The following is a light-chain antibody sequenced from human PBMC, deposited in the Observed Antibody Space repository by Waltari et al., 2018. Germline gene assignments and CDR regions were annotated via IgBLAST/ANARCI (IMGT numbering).Light chain of an antibody. J-gene: IGKJ1*01. CDR3: QQYDYWPWT. CDR2: GTS. V-gene: IGKV3D-15*01. CDR1: QRLRST. Sequence: EVVMTKSPVTLSLSPGGSATLSCRASQRLRSTFAWFHQKPGQPPRVLSFGTSTRATGVPARFSGSGSGTEFSLTISSLQPEDFATYYCQQYDYWPWTFGQGTRVEAK.